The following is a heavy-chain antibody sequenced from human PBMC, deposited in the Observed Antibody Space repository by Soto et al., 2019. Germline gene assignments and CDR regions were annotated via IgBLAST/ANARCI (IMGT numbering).Heavy chain of an antibody. J-gene: IGHJ1*01. V-gene: IGHV1-24*01. Sequence: ASVKVSCKVSGYTLTELSMHWVRQAPGKGLEWMGGFDPEDGETIYAQKFQGRVTMTEDTSTDTAYMELSSLRSEDTAVYYCARVPYSAEYFQHWGQGTLVTVSS. D-gene: IGHD5-12*01. CDR3: ARVPYSAEYFQH. CDR2: FDPEDGET. CDR1: GYTLTELS.